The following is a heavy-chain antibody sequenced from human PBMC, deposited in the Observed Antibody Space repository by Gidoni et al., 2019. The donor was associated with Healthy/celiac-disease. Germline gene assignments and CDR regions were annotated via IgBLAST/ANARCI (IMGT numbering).Heavy chain of an antibody. V-gene: IGHV1-8*01. CDR2: MNPNSGNT. Sequence: QVQLVQSGAEVKKPGASVKVSCKASGYTFTSYDINWVRQATGQGLEWMGWMNPNSGNTGYAQKFQGRVTMTRNTSISTAYMELSSLRSEDTAVYYCARGPRRDSSGYIIYWYFDLWGRGTLVTVSS. CDR3: ARGPRRDSSGYIIYWYFDL. CDR1: GYTFTSYD. D-gene: IGHD3-22*01. J-gene: IGHJ2*01.